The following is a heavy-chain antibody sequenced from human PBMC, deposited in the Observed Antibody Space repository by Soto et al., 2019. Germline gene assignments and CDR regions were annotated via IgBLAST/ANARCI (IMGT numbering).Heavy chain of an antibody. CDR1: GYTFTNYA. V-gene: IGHV1-3*01. CDR2: INAGNGNT. J-gene: IGHJ4*02. D-gene: IGHD2-15*01. Sequence: QVQLVQSGAEVKKPGASVKVSCKASGYTFTNYAMHWVRQAPGQRLEWMGWINAGNGNTKYSQKFQGRVTITRDTSASTAYVELSSLRSEDTAVYYCARGPGGPDGPGDYWGQGTLVTVSS. CDR3: ARGPGGPDGPGDY.